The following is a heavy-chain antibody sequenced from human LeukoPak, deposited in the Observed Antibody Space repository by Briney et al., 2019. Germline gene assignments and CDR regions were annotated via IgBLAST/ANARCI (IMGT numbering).Heavy chain of an antibody. CDR3: ATDRLKRGRNNNLGDH. CDR2: VDPESGET. V-gene: IGHV1-69-2*01. D-gene: IGHD3-16*01. J-gene: IGHJ4*02. Sequence: ATVKISCKVSGYTFTDYYMHWVQQAPGKGLEWMGLVDPESGETIYAEKFQGRVTITADTSTDTAYMELNSLRSEDTAVYYCATDRLKRGRNNNLGDHWGQGTLVTASS. CDR1: GYTFTDYY.